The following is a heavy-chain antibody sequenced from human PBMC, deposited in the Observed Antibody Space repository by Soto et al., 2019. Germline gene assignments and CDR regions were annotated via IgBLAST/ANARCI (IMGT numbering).Heavy chain of an antibody. V-gene: IGHV1-3*01. Sequence: ASVKVSCKASGYTFTSYAMHWVRQAPGQRLEWMGWINAGNGNTKYSQKFQSRVTITRDTSANTAYMELSSLRSEDTAVYYCARYSTVTMSIFDYWGQGTLVTVSS. J-gene: IGHJ4*02. CDR1: GYTFTSYA. CDR2: INAGNGNT. D-gene: IGHD4-17*01. CDR3: ARYSTVTMSIFDY.